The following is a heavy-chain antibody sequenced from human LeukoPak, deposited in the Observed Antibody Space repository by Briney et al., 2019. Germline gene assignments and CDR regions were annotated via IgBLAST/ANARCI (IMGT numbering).Heavy chain of an antibody. D-gene: IGHD3-22*01. CDR1: GYSISRGYY. Sequence: PSDTLSLTYAVAGYSISRGYYWGCIRQPPGKRLEWIGRIYHSGSTYYNPSLKSRVTISVDTSKNQFSLKLSSVTAADTAVYYCARDCRSDYDDTSGYTPWGQGTLVTVSS. CDR2: IYHSGST. CDR3: ARDCRSDYDDTSGYTP. V-gene: IGHV4-38-2*02. J-gene: IGHJ5*02.